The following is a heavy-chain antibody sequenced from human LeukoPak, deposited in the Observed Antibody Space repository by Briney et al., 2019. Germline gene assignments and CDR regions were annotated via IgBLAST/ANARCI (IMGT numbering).Heavy chain of an antibody. CDR3: ARGGCTGAGCSSDY. CDR1: GFTFSSYS. V-gene: IGHV3-21*01. Sequence: GGSLRLSCAASGFTFSSYSMNWVRQAPGKGLEWVSSISSSSSYIYYADSVKGRFTISRDNAKNSLYLQMNSLRAEDTAVYYCARGGCTGAGCSSDYWGQGTLVTVSS. CDR2: ISSSSSYI. D-gene: IGHD2-15*01. J-gene: IGHJ4*02.